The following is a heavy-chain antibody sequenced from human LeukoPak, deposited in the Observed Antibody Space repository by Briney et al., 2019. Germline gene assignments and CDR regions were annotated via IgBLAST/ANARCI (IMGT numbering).Heavy chain of an antibody. CDR1: GFTFSNSA. Sequence: PGGSLRLSCAASGFTFSNSAMSWVRQAPGKGLEWVSDINGSGGNTYYADSVKGRFTISRDNSKNTVYLQMNSLRADDTAAYYGAKRGVLWGQGTLVTVSS. J-gene: IGHJ4*02. CDR3: AKRGVL. CDR2: INGSGGNT. D-gene: IGHD2-8*01. V-gene: IGHV3-23*01.